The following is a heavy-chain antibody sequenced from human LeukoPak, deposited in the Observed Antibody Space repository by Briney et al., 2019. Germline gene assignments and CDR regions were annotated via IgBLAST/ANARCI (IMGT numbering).Heavy chain of an antibody. Sequence: SETLSLTCTVSGGSISSSSYYWGWIRQPPGKGLEWIGNIYYSGSTYYNPSLKSRVTIFLDTSKNQFSLKVASVTAADTAVYFCARGRIVGATAYSDYWGQGTLVTVSS. CDR1: GGSISSSSYY. V-gene: IGHV4-39*07. CDR2: IYYSGST. J-gene: IGHJ4*02. D-gene: IGHD1-26*01. CDR3: ARGRIVGATAYSDY.